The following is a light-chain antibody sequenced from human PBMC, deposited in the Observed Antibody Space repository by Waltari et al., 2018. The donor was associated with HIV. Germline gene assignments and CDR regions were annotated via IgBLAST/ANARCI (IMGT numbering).Light chain of an antibody. CDR1: SPSVGKRP. V-gene: IGLV1-51*02. CDR3: GAWDDSLRAGI. Sequence: QSLLTQPPSVSAAPGQRVTISCSGSSPSVGKRPVSGYQQFPGAAPKLLIYENYQRPSDIPDRFSGSKSGSSATLDITGLQAEDEADYYCGAWDDSLRAGIFGGGTKLSVL. J-gene: IGLJ2*01. CDR2: ENY.